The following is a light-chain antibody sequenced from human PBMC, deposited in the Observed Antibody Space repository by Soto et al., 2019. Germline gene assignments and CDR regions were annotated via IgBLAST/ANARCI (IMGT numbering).Light chain of an antibody. CDR1: QSISSFY. J-gene: IGKJ1*01. Sequence: EIVLTQSPGTLSLSPGERATLSCRASQSISSFYLAWYQQTPGQAPRLLIYDASSRAAGIQDRFSGGGSGTDVTRTISRLEPEDFGVYYCQQYGGSPRTFGQGTKVEIK. V-gene: IGKV3-20*01. CDR3: QQYGGSPRT. CDR2: DAS.